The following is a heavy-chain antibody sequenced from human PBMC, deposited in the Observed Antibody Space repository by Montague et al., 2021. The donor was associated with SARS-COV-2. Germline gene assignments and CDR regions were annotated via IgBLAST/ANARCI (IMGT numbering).Heavy chain of an antibody. CDR1: AGSMSSSDFY. Sequence: TLSLTCTVSAGSMSSSDFYWTWVRQPAGKGLEWIGRIYISGRTNYNPFLQSRVTMTLDTSKNEFYLRLSSVSAADTAVYYCARVSDGPEGNFDYWGQGTLVTVSS. J-gene: IGHJ4*02. CDR2: IYISGRT. CDR3: ARVSDGPEGNFDY. V-gene: IGHV4-61*02. D-gene: IGHD5-18*01.